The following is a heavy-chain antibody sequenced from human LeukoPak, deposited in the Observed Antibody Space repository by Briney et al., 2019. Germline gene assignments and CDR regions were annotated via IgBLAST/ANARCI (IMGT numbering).Heavy chain of an antibody. CDR3: ARHQQVLLWFGELEYNWFDP. CDR1: GGSISSGSYY. J-gene: IGHJ5*02. D-gene: IGHD3-10*01. CDR2: IYYSGST. Sequence: SETLSLTCTVSGGSISSGSYYWGWIRQPPGKGLEWIGSIYYSGSTYYTPSLKSRVTISVDTSKNQFSLKLSSVTAADTAVYYCARHQQVLLWFGELEYNWFDPWGQRTLVTLSS. V-gene: IGHV4-39*01.